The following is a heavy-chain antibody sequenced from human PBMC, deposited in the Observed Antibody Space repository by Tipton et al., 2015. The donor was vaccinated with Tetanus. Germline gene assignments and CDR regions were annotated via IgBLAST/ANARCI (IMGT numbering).Heavy chain of an antibody. Sequence: TLSLTCTVSGGFSSGDYYWSWIRQHPGKGLEWIAYINYSGSTNYNPSLKSRVTISADTSRNQFSLTLSSVTAADTAVYYCARGSGWADFWGQGTQVTVSS. CDR2: INYSGST. CDR1: GGFSSGDYY. V-gene: IGHV4-31*03. D-gene: IGHD6-19*01. J-gene: IGHJ4*02. CDR3: ARGSGWADF.